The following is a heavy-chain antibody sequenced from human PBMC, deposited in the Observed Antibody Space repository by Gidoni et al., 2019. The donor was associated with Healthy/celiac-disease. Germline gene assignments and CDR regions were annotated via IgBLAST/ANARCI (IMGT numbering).Heavy chain of an antibody. D-gene: IGHD2-2*01. CDR3: ARGLYVVVPAATYYYYYGMDV. V-gene: IGHV4-61*02. CDR2: IYTSGST. J-gene: IGHJ6*02. CDR1: GCAIRSGSYY. Sequence: QVQLQESGPGLVTPSQTLSLTCTVSGCAIRSGSYYWSWIRQPAGKGLEWIGRIYTSGSTNYNPSLKSRVTISVDTSKNQFSLKLSSVTAADTAVYYCARGLYVVVPAATYYYYYGMDVWGQGTTVTVSS.